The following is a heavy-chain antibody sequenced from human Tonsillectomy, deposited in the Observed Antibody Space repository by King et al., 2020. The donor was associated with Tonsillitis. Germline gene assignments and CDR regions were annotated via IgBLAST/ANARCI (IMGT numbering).Heavy chain of an antibody. CDR1: GFTFSSYS. D-gene: IGHD4-17*01. J-gene: IGHJ3*02. Sequence: VQLVESGGGLVKPGGSLRLSCAASGFTFSSYSMNWVRQAPGKGLEWVSSISSSSSYIYYADSVKGRFTISRDNAKNSLYLQMNSLRAEDTAVYYCAGDYGVSNDAFDIWGQGTMVTVSS. CDR2: ISSSSSYI. V-gene: IGHV3-21*01. CDR3: AGDYGVSNDAFDI.